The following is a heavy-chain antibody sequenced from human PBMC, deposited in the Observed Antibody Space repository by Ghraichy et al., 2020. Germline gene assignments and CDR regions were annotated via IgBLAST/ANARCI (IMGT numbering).Heavy chain of an antibody. V-gene: IGHV4-34*01. CDR2: IDYRGKT. Sequence: ETLSLTCAVSGGSFGGYHLSWIRQPPGKGLEWIVEIDYRGKTDYNTALKSRVTISADTSRSHFSLTLRSVTAADTAIYYCALNWDFDYWGQGMLVAVSS. CDR1: GGSFGGYH. J-gene: IGHJ4*02. D-gene: IGHD1-26*01. CDR3: ALNWDFDY.